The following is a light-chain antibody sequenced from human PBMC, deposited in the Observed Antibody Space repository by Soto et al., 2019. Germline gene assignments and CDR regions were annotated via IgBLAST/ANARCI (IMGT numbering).Light chain of an antibody. Sequence: EIVMTQSPDTLSVSPGERATLSCRASQSIINNLAWYQQKPGQAPRLLIYGASIRATGFPARFSGSGSGTEFTLTISSLQSEDFAVDYCQQYNDWPPLTFGGGTKVEIK. V-gene: IGKV3-15*01. CDR3: QQYNDWPPLT. CDR1: QSIINN. CDR2: GAS. J-gene: IGKJ4*01.